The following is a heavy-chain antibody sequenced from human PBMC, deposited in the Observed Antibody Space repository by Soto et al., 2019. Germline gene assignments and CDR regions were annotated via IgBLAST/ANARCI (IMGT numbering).Heavy chain of an antibody. CDR3: ARGGIVVVVAARDAFDI. Sequence: QVQLQESGPGLVKPSQTLSLTCTVSGGSISSGGYYWSWIRQHPGKGLEWIGYIYYSGSTYYNPYLKSRVTILVETSKNQFSLKLRSVTAADTAVYYCARGGIVVVVAARDAFDIWGQGTMVTVSS. CDR1: GGSISSGGYY. CDR2: IYYSGST. V-gene: IGHV4-31*03. J-gene: IGHJ3*02. D-gene: IGHD2-15*01.